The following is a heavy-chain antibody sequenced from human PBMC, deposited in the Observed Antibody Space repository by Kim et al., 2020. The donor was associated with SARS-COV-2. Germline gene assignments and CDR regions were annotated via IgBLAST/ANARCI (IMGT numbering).Heavy chain of an antibody. CDR2: IYNTGST. CDR3: ARERIVGSTGGAFDI. J-gene: IGHJ3*02. V-gene: IGHV4-59*01. CDR1: GGSIGNYY. D-gene: IGHD1-26*01. Sequence: SETLSLTCTVSGGSIGNYYLSWIRQPPGKGMEWIGCIYNTGSTSRNPSLKSRVTISVDTSKNQFSLKLSPVTAADTAVYYCARERIVGSTGGAFDIWGQGTMVTVSS.